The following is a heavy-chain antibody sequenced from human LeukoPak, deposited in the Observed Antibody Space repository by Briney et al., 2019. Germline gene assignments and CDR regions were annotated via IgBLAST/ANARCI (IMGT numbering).Heavy chain of an antibody. V-gene: IGHV3-23*01. D-gene: IGHD2-15*01. J-gene: IGHJ6*03. CDR2: ISGSGGST. CDR3: ATSEVGYYYYYMDV. CDR1: GFTFSSYG. Sequence: AGGSLRLSCAASGFTFSSYGMSWVRQAPGKGLEWVSAISGSGGSTYYADSVKGRFTISRDNAKNSLYLQMNSLRAEDTAVYYCATSEVGYYYYYMDVWGKGTTVTVSS.